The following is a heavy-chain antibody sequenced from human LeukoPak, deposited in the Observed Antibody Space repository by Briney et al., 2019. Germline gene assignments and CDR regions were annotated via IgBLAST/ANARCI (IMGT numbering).Heavy chain of an antibody. CDR3: ARSLGSGWTSDAFDI. CDR1: GSTFTSYW. D-gene: IGHD6-19*01. V-gene: IGHV5-10-1*01. J-gene: IGHJ3*02. CDR2: IDPGDSYT. Sequence: GESLRISCKGSGSTFTSYWISWVRQMPGKGLEWMGRIDPGDSYTNYSPSFQGHVTISADKSISTAYLQWSSLKASDTAMYYCARSLGSGWTSDAFDIWGQGTMVTVSS.